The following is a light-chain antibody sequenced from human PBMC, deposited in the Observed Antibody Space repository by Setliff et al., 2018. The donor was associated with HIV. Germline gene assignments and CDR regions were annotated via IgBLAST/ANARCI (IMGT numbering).Light chain of an antibody. CDR1: SSDVGSSNR. CDR3: STGTSSSTPYV. CDR2: EVS. Sequence: QSALTQPPSVSGSPGQSVTISCTGTSSDVGSSNRVSWYQQPPGTAPRLMIYEVSSRPSGVPDRFSGSKSGNTASLTISGLPAEDEADYYCSTGTSSSTPYVFGTGTKVTVL. V-gene: IGLV2-18*02. J-gene: IGLJ1*01.